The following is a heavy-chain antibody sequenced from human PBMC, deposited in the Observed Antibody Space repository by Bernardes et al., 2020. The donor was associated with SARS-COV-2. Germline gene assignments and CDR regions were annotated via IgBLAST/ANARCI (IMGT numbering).Heavy chain of an antibody. CDR1: GGSISRYY. CDR2: IYYSGST. Sequence: SASLYPTRTGSGGSISRYYWSWIRPPPGKGLEWIGYIYYSGSTNYNPSLKSRVTISVDTSKNQFSLKLSSVTAADTAVYYCARMSRYRYHIWFDPWGQGTLVTVSS. CDR3: ARMSRYRYHIWFDP. D-gene: IGHD3-16*02. J-gene: IGHJ5*02. V-gene: IGHV4-59*01.